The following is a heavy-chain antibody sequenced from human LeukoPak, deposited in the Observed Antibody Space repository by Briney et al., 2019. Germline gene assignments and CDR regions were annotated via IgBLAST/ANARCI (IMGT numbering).Heavy chain of an antibody. CDR2: MNPNSGNT. CDR1: GYTFTTYD. Sequence: GASVKVSCKASGYTFTTYDINWVRQATGQGLEWMGWMNPNSGNTGYAQKFQGRVTMTRNTSISTAYMELRSLRSEDTAVYYCARGPNKSDGGNSGSVWFDPWGQGTLVTVSS. V-gene: IGHV1-8*01. D-gene: IGHD4-23*01. CDR3: ARGPNKSDGGNSGSVWFDP. J-gene: IGHJ5*02.